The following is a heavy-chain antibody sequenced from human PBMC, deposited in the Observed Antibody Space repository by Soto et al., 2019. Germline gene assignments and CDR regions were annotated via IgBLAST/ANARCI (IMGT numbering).Heavy chain of an antibody. D-gene: IGHD3-22*01. Sequence: PGESLRTSCKGSGYNFATYWIAWVRQMPGKGLEYMGIIYHGDSDTRYSPSFQGQVAFSGYKSMNTSYLQLSSLKASDTAMYYCARHGFYGYYASNYFDPWGQGTMVTVSS. CDR2: IYHGDSDT. V-gene: IGHV5-51*01. CDR3: ARHGFYGYYASNYFDP. J-gene: IGHJ5*02. CDR1: GYNFATYW.